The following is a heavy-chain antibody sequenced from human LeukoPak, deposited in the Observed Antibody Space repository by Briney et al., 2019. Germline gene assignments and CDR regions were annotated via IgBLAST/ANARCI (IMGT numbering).Heavy chain of an antibody. Sequence: GGSLRLSCAASGFSFSDYVMHWVRQAPGKGLMWVSRISNDGLVTIYADSVKGRFTISRDNARNTLYLQIDSLRAEDTAMYYCARDLNWVFYDYWGQGTLVTVSS. J-gene: IGHJ4*02. CDR1: GFSFSDYV. V-gene: IGHV3-74*01. CDR2: ISNDGLVT. CDR3: ARDLNWVFYDY. D-gene: IGHD7-27*01.